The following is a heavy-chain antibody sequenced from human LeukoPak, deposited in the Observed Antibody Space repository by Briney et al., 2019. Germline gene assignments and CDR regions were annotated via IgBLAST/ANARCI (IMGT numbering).Heavy chain of an antibody. CDR1: GFTRSSNY. CDR2: IYSRGSN. CDR3: ARDTHPSY. J-gene: IGHJ1*01. Sequence: GGSRRLSCAAAGFTRSSNYMRWVRQAPGKGLAWVSVIYSRGSNYYADSVKGRFTISRDNSKNTLYLQMNSLRAEDTAVYYCARDTHPSYWGPGTLVTVSS. V-gene: IGHV3-53*01.